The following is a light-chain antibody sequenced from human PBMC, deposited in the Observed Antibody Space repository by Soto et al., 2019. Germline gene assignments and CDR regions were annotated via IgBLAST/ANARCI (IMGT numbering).Light chain of an antibody. V-gene: IGKV1-5*01. CDR3: QQYNTYS. CDR1: QSISNW. Sequence: DFQITQSPSTLHTTVGDRVTITCRASQSISNWLAWYQQKPGTAPKLLIYHASTLESGVPSRFSGSGSGTEFSLTSIGLQPDDFATYYWQQYNTYSFGQGTKVDIK. J-gene: IGKJ1*01. CDR2: HAS.